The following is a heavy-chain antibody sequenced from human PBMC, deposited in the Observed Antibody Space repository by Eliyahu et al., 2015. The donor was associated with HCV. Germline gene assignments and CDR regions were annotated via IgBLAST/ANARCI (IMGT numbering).Heavy chain of an antibody. Sequence: QVQLVQSGAEVKKPGASVKVSCKASGYTFTGYYMHWVRQAPGQGLEWMGWINPNSGGTNYAQKFQGRVTMTRDTSISTAYMELSRLRSDDTAVYYCAREIAAAGYYYYGMDVWGQGTTVTVSS. CDR3: AREIAAAGYYYYGMDV. J-gene: IGHJ6*02. V-gene: IGHV1-2*02. D-gene: IGHD6-13*01. CDR1: GYTFTGYY. CDR2: INPNSGGT.